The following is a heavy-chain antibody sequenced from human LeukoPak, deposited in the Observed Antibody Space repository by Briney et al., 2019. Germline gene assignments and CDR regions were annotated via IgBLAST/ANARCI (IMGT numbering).Heavy chain of an antibody. CDR3: ASPLYDYNPTHSGAFAI. D-gene: IGHD5-24*01. CDR1: GYSFTAFY. CDR2: IHPRRGDT. Sequence: GASVKVSCKTSGYSFTAFYIHWVRQAPGQGLEWMGWIHPRRGDTNYAQKFQGRVTMTRDTSISTAYMELSRLNSDDTAVYYCASPLYDYNPTHSGAFAIWGQGTMVTVSS. V-gene: IGHV1-2*02. J-gene: IGHJ3*02.